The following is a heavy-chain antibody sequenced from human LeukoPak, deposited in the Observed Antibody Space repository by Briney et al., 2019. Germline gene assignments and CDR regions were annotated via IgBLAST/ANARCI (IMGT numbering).Heavy chain of an antibody. D-gene: IGHD4-17*01. CDR1: GGSISSSSYY. CDR2: IYYSGST. J-gene: IGHJ4*02. Sequence: PSETLSLTCTVSGGSISSSSYYWGWIRQPPGKGLEWIGSIYYSGSTYYNPSLKSRVTISVDTSKNQFSLKLSSVTAADTAVYFCARLYGEVHWSQGTLVTVFS. V-gene: IGHV4-39*07. CDR3: ARLYGEVH.